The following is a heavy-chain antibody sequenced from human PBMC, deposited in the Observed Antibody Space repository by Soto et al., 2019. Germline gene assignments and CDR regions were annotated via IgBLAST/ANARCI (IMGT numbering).Heavy chain of an antibody. Sequence: QVQLVESGGGVVQPGRSLRLSCAASGFTFSSYGMHWVRQAPGKGLEWVAVIWYDGSNKYYADSVKGRFTISRDNSKNTLYLQMNSLRAEDTAVYYCARDRRGRSMDVWGQGTTVTVSS. CDR2: IWYDGSNK. V-gene: IGHV3-33*01. CDR3: ARDRRGRSMDV. D-gene: IGHD2-15*01. J-gene: IGHJ6*02. CDR1: GFTFSSYG.